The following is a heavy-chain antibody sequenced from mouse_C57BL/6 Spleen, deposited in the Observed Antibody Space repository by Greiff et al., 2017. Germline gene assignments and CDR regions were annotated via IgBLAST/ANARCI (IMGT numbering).Heavy chain of an antibody. J-gene: IGHJ2*01. D-gene: IGHD4-1*01. Sequence: VQLQQSGAELARPGASVKLSCKASGYTFTSYGISWVKQRTGQGLEWIGEIYPRSGNTYYNEKFKGKATLTADKSSSTAYMELRSLRSEDSAVYFCARRGWDGYCGFWGQGTTLPVSS. V-gene: IGHV1-81*01. CDR2: IYPRSGNT. CDR3: ARRGWDGYCGF. CDR1: GYTFTSYG.